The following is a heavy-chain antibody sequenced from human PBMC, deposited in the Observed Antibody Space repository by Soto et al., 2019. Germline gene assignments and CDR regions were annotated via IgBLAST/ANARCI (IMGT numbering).Heavy chain of an antibody. CDR2: ISYDGSNK. CDR3: AKDGSEITMIVVVITNYYYGMDV. V-gene: IGHV3-30*18. J-gene: IGHJ6*02. Sequence: GGSLRLSCAASGFTFSSYGMHWVRQAPGKGLEWVAVISYDGSNKYYADSVKGRFTISRDNSKNTLYLQMNSLRAEDTAVYYCAKDGSEITMIVVVITNYYYGMDVWGQGTTVTVSS. D-gene: IGHD3-22*01. CDR1: GFTFSSYG.